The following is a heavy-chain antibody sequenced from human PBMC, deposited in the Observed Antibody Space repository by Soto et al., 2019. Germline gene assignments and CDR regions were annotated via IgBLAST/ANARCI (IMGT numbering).Heavy chain of an antibody. V-gene: IGHV3-21*04. J-gene: IGHJ5*02. Sequence: EVQLVESGGGLVKPGGSLRLSCAASGFTFSSYSMNWVRQAPGKGLEWVSSISSTSNYIYYADSVKGRFTISRDNAKNSLYLQMNSLRSEDTAVYYCARVLLVPAAMFDPWGQGTLVTVSS. D-gene: IGHD2-2*01. CDR3: ARVLLVPAAMFDP. CDR2: ISSTSNYI. CDR1: GFTFSSYS.